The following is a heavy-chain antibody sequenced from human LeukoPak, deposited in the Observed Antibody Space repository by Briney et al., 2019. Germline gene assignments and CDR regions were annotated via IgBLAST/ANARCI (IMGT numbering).Heavy chain of an antibody. V-gene: IGHV4-59*08. CDR1: GGSIRSYY. D-gene: IGHD6-13*01. CDR2: LYYSGST. Sequence: SETLSLNCTGSGGSIRSYYWSWIRQPPGKGLEGMGYLYYSGSTNYNPSLKRLVTISVDTSKNQFSLKLSSGAAADTAVYYCARVTGYTRVFDPWGQGTLVTVSS. J-gene: IGHJ5*02. CDR3: ARVTGYTRVFDP.